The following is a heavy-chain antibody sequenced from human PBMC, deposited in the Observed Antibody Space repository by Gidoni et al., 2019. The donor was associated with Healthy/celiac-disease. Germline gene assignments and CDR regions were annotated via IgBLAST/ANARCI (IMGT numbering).Heavy chain of an antibody. CDR1: GFTFSNAW. CDR3: TTEAGYYDFWSGYYTSWYFDL. V-gene: IGHV3-15*01. J-gene: IGHJ2*01. CDR2: IKSKTDGGTT. D-gene: IGHD3-3*01. Sequence: EVQLVESGGGLVKPGGSLRLSCAASGFTFSNAWLSCVRQAPGKGLEWVGRIKSKTDGGTTDYAAPVKGRFTISRDDSKNTLYLQMNSLKTEDTAVYYCTTEAGYYDFWSGYYTSWYFDLWGRGTLVTVSS.